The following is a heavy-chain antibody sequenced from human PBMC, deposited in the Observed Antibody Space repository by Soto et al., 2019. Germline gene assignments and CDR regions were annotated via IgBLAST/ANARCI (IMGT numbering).Heavy chain of an antibody. J-gene: IGHJ3*02. CDR2: IDPSDSYT. V-gene: IGHV5-10-1*01. CDR3: ARLGYDFWSGYYSDLGI. D-gene: IGHD3-3*01. Sequence: PGESLKSSCKGPGDSFTSYWISWVRQMPGKGLEWMGRIDPSDSYTNYSPSFQGHVTISADKSISTAYLQWSSLKASDTAMYYCARLGYDFWSGYYSDLGIWGQGTMVTVSS. CDR1: GDSFTSYW.